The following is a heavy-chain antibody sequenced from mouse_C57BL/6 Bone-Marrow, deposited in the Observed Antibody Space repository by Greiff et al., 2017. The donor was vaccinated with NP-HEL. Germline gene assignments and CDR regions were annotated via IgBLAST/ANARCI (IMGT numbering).Heavy chain of an antibody. J-gene: IGHJ4*01. V-gene: IGHV10-1*01. CDR3: VRRSNYLYYYAMDY. CDR1: GFSFNTYA. CDR2: IRSKSNNYAT. Sequence: EVQLVESGGGLVQPKGSLKLSCAASGFSFNTYAMNWVRQAPGKGLEWVARIRSKSNNYATYYADSVKDRFTISRDDSESMLYLQMNNLKTEDTAMYYCVRRSNYLYYYAMDYWGQETSVTVSS. D-gene: IGHD2-5*01.